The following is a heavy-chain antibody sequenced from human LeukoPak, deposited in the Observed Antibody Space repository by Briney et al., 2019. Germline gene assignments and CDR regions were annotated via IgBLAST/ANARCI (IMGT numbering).Heavy chain of an antibody. Sequence: AASVKVFCKASGYTFTGYYMHWVRQAPGQGLEWMGWINPNSGGTNYAQKFQGRVTMTRDTSISTAYMELSRLRSDDTAVYYCALRSVGAIFPGDYWGQGTLVTVSS. J-gene: IGHJ4*02. CDR2: INPNSGGT. D-gene: IGHD1-26*01. CDR1: GYTFTGYY. V-gene: IGHV1-2*02. CDR3: ALRSVGAIFPGDY.